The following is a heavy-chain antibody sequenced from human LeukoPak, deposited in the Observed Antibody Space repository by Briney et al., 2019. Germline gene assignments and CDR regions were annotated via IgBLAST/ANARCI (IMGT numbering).Heavy chain of an antibody. V-gene: IGHV4-59*01. CDR2: IYNRGTT. Sequence: SETLSLTCTVSGGSISSYYWSWIRQPPGKGLEWIGYIYNRGTTNYNPSLKSRVTISVDTSKSQFSLKLSSVTAADTAMYYCARTIAAAGTGGDYWGQGTLVTVSS. CDR1: GGSISSYY. J-gene: IGHJ4*02. D-gene: IGHD6-13*01. CDR3: ARTIAAAGTGGDY.